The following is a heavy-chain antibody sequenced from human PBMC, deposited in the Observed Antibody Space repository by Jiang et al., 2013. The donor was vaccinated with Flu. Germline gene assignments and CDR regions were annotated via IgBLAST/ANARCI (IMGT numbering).Heavy chain of an antibody. CDR3: VRSSGPGIEY. CDR2: IYTSGST. Sequence: GPGLVKPSQTLSLTCTVSGGSISSGSYYWGWIRQPAGKGLEWIGRIYTSGSTNYNPSLKSRVTISVDTSKNQFSLKLSSVTAADTAVYYCVRSSGPGIEYWGQGTLVTVSS. V-gene: IGHV4-61*02. CDR1: GGSISSGSYY. D-gene: IGHD3-10*01. J-gene: IGHJ4*02.